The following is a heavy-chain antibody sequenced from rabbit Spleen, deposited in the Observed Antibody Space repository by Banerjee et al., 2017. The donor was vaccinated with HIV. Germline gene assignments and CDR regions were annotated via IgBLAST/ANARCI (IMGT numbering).Heavy chain of an antibody. D-gene: IGHD8-1*01. CDR2: IYGGGSSNT. CDR3: AREAGGSDYYFNL. CDR1: GFSLSVGVY. J-gene: IGHJ4*01. Sequence: QSLEESGGGLVKPGASLTLTCTASGFSLSVGVYMCWARQAPGKGLEWIACIYGGGSSNTYYASWAKGRFTISKTSSTTVTLQMTSLTAADTATYFCAREAGGSDYYFNLWGQGTLVTVS. V-gene: IGHV1S40*01.